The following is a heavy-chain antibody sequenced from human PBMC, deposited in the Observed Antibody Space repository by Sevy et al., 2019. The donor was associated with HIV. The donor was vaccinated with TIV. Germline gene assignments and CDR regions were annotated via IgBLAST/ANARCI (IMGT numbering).Heavy chain of an antibody. CDR3: ASRSPLLWFGDTYYFDY. CDR1: GFTFSSYS. V-gene: IGHV3-48*02. D-gene: IGHD3-10*01. J-gene: IGHJ4*02. CDR2: ISSSSSTI. Sequence: GGSLRLSCAASGFTFSSYSMNWVRQAPGKGLEWVSYISSSSSTIYYADSVKGRFTISRDNAKNSLYLQMNSLRDEDTAVYYCASRSPLLWFGDTYYFDYWGQGTLVTVSP.